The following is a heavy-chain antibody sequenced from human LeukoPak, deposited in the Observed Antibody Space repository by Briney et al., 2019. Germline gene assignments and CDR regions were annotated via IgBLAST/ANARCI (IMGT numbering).Heavy chain of an antibody. CDR3: ARIVGASDY. CDR2: IYYSGST. D-gene: IGHD1-26*01. V-gene: IGHV4-39*01. Sequence: SETLSLTCTVAGGSISSSSYYWGWIRQPPGKGLEWIGSIYYSGSTYYNPSLKSRVTISVDTSKNQFSLKLSSVTAADTAVYYCARIVGASDYWGQGTLVTVSS. J-gene: IGHJ4*02. CDR1: GGSISSSSYY.